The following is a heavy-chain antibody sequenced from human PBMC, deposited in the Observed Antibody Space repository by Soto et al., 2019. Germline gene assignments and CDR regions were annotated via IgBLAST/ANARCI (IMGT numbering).Heavy chain of an antibody. J-gene: IGHJ4*02. CDR1: GFTFSIYS. Sequence: EVQLVESGGGLVQPGGSLRLSCAASGFTFSIYSMNWVRQAPGKGLEWVSYITSSSSSIYYADSVKGRFTISRDNAKNSLYLQMNSLRDEDTAVYYCARGSRKILAVASAGRENYFDYWGQGTLVTVSP. CDR2: ITSSSSSI. CDR3: ARGSRKILAVASAGRENYFDY. V-gene: IGHV3-48*02. D-gene: IGHD6-19*01.